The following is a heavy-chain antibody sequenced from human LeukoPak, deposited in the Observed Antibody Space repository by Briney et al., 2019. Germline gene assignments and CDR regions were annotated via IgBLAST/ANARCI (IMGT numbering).Heavy chain of an antibody. Sequence: ASVKVSCKASGYTFTSYDINWVRQATGQGLEWMGWMNPNSGNTGYAQKFQGRVTMTRNTSISTAYMELSSLGSEDTAVYYCARGNIAAAGTDWFDPWGQGTLVTVSS. D-gene: IGHD6-13*01. J-gene: IGHJ5*02. CDR2: MNPNSGNT. CDR3: ARGNIAAAGTDWFDP. V-gene: IGHV1-8*01. CDR1: GYTFTSYD.